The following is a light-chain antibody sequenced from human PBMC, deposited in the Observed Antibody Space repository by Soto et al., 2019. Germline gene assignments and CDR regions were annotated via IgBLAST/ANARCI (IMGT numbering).Light chain of an antibody. J-gene: IGLJ2*01. V-gene: IGLV2-14*03. CDR3: SSYSSSRNLL. CDR1: SSDIGGYNY. CDR2: DVN. Sequence: QSVLTQPASVSGSPGQSITISCTGSSSDIGGYNYVSWYQQHPGKAPKLMIYDVNNRPSGVSDRFSGSKPGSTASLTISGLQAEDEAYYYCSSYSSSRNLLFGGGTKVTVL.